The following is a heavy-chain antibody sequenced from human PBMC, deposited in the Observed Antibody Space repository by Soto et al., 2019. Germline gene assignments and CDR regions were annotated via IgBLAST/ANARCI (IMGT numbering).Heavy chain of an antibody. J-gene: IGHJ3*02. CDR3: AKDRGDILTGPNDAFDI. CDR1: GFTFSNYW. V-gene: IGHV3-23*01. CDR2: ISGSGGST. Sequence: GGSLRLSCAASGFTFSNYWMTWVRQAPGKGLEWVSAISGSGGSTYYADSVRGRFTISRDNSKNTLYLQMNSLRAEDTAVYYCAKDRGDILTGPNDAFDIWGQGTMVTVSS. D-gene: IGHD3-9*01.